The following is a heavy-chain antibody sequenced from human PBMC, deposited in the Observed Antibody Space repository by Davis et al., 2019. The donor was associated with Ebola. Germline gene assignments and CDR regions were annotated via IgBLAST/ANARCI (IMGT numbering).Heavy chain of an antibody. CDR1: GFTFDDYA. D-gene: IGHD3-22*01. V-gene: IGHV3-21*01. Sequence: GESLKISCAASGFTFDDYAMHWVRQAPGKGLEWVSSISSSSSYIYYADSVKGRFTISRDNAKNSLYLQMNSLRAEDTAVYYCARVVTMIVVTWGQGTLVTVSS. CDR3: ARVVTMIVVT. J-gene: IGHJ4*02. CDR2: ISSSSSYI.